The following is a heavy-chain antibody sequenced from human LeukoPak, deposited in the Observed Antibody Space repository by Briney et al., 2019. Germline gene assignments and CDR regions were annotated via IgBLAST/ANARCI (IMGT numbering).Heavy chain of an antibody. D-gene: IGHD2-21*01. Sequence: AASVKVSCKASGYTFTSYYMHWVRQAPGQGLEWMGWISAYNGNTNYAQKLQGRVTMTTDTSTSTAYMELRSLRSDDTAVYYCARSSSVTIPGYYFDYWGQGTLVTVSS. V-gene: IGHV1-18*04. CDR3: ARSSSVTIPGYYFDY. CDR1: GYTFTSYY. J-gene: IGHJ4*02. CDR2: ISAYNGNT.